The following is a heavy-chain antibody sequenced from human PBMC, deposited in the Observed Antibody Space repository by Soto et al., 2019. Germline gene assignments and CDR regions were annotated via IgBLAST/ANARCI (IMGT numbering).Heavy chain of an antibody. Sequence: PGGSLRLSCAASGFSFSFYAMHWVRRAQGKGLEWVAVVSFDGSNKYYADSVKGRFTVSRDNSKNTLFLQLDSLRDDDTAIYYYAYPIFRDTTAKDIDSWGQGTLVTVSS. CDR1: GFSFSFYA. CDR3: AYPIFRDTTAKDIDS. V-gene: IGHV3-30*03. D-gene: IGHD2-8*01. CDR2: VSFDGSNK. J-gene: IGHJ4*02.